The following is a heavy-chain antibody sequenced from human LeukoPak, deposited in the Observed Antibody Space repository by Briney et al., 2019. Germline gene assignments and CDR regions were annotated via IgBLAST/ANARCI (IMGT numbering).Heavy chain of an antibody. Sequence: GGSLRLSCVASGFTFSDCYMTWIRQAPGKGLEWVSYISESGSTIYYADSVKGRFTISRDNAKNSLYLQMNSLRAEDTAVYYCAELGITMIGGVWGKGTTVTISS. D-gene: IGHD3-10*02. CDR3: AELGITMIGGV. J-gene: IGHJ6*04. CDR1: GFTFSDCY. CDR2: ISESGSTI. V-gene: IGHV3-11*04.